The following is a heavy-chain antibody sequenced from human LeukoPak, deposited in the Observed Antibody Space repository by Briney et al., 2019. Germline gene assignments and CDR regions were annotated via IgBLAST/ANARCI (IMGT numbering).Heavy chain of an antibody. CDR3: ARGDYYDSSGSPWIDY. CDR2: INPSGGST. V-gene: IGHV1-46*01. Sequence: ASVKVSCKASGYTFTSYYMHWVRQAPGQGLEWMGIINPSGGSTSYAQKFQGRVTMTRDTSTSTVYMELSSLRSEDTAVYYCARGDYYDSSGSPWIDYWGQRTLVTVSS. D-gene: IGHD3-22*01. J-gene: IGHJ4*02. CDR1: GYTFTSYY.